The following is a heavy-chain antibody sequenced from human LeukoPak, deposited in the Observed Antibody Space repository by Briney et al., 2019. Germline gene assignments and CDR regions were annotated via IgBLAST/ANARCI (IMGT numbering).Heavy chain of an antibody. CDR3: ARRGSSGYYFDY. D-gene: IGHD3-22*01. CDR2: ISSSSSYI. J-gene: IGHJ4*02. Sequence: GGSLRLSCVTFGITFSNYGMHWVRQAPGKGLEWVSSISSSSSYIYYADSVKGRFTISRDNAKNSLYLQMNSLRAEDTAVYYCARRGSSGYYFDYWGQGTLVTVSS. CDR1: GITFSNYG. V-gene: IGHV3-21*01.